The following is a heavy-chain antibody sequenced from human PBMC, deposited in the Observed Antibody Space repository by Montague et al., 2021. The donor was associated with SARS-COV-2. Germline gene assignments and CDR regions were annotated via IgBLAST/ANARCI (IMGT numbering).Heavy chain of an antibody. D-gene: IGHD6-13*01. J-gene: IGHJ4*02. Sequence: SETLSLTCTVSGDSMDNYYWSWIRQPPGKGLELIGYINYSWSTHYNPSLQSRVTLSKDTSKNQFSLRLTSVTAADTAMYFCARAPIYRSSWYAYFDYWGQGTLVTVSS. CDR2: INYSWST. CDR3: ARAPIYRSSWYAYFDY. V-gene: IGHV4-59*01. CDR1: GDSMDNYY.